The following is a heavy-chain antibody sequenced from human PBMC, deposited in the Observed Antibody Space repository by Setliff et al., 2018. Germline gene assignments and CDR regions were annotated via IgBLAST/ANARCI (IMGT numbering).Heavy chain of an antibody. CDR3: ASPRRDDLDSPFDAFDI. J-gene: IGHJ3*02. CDR2: INHSGST. Sequence: ASETLSLTCTVYGGSFSDYYWGWVRQPPGKGLEWIGEINHSGSTNYNPSLRSRVTMSLDTSNNQFSLRLSSVTAADTAVYYCASPRRDDLDSPFDAFDIWGQGTMVTVSS. CDR1: GGSFSDYY. D-gene: IGHD3-3*01. V-gene: IGHV4-34*10.